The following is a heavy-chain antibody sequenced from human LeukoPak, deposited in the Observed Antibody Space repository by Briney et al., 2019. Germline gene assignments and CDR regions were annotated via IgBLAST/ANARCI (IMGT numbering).Heavy chain of an antibody. CDR2: INHSGST. CDR3: ARRIFGVVPRNWYFDL. V-gene: IGHV4-34*01. Sequence: SETLSLTCAVYGGSFSGYYWSWTRQPPGKGLEWIGEINHSGSTNYNPSLKSRVTISVDTSKNQFSLKLSSVTAADTAVYYCARRIFGVVPRNWYFDLWGRGTLVTVSS. J-gene: IGHJ2*01. D-gene: IGHD3-3*01. CDR1: GGSFSGYY.